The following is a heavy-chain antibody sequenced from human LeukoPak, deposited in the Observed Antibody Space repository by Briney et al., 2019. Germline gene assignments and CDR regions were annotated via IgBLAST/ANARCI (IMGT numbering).Heavy chain of an antibody. V-gene: IGHV4-61*02. D-gene: IGHD3-3*01. CDR1: GGSISSGSYY. CDR2: IYTSGRT. Sequence: PSQTLSLTFTVPGGSISSGSYYWSWIRQPAGKGLEWTGRIYTSGRTNYNPSLKSRVTISVDTSKNQFSLKLSSVTAADTAVYYCAREGLRDFGVVITYYYYYYMDVWGKGTTVTVSS. J-gene: IGHJ6*03. CDR3: AREGLRDFGVVITYYYYYYMDV.